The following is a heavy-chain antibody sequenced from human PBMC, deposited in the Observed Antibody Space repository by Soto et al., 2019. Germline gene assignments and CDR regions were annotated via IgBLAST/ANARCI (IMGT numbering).Heavy chain of an antibody. CDR2: ISSSGSTI. Sequence: GGSLRLSCAASGFTFSSYEMNWVRQAPGKGLEWVSYISSSGSTIYYADSVKGRFTISRDNAKNSLYLQMNSLRAEDTAVYYCARLSSNNCFDTWGQGTLVTVSS. D-gene: IGHD6-13*01. CDR1: GFTFSSYE. J-gene: IGHJ5*02. CDR3: ARLSSNNCFDT. V-gene: IGHV3-48*03.